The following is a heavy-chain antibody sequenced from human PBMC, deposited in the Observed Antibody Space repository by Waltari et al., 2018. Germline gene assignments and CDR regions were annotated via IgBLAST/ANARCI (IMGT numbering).Heavy chain of an antibody. Sequence: QVQLQESGPGLVKPSETLSLTCTVSGYSISSGYYWGWIRQPPGKGLEWIGSIYHSGSTYYNPSLKSRVTISVDTSKNQFSLKLSSVTAADTAVYYCAREGGYSYGYNWFDPWGQGTLVTVSS. D-gene: IGHD5-18*01. V-gene: IGHV4-38-2*02. J-gene: IGHJ5*02. CDR1: GYSISSGYY. CDR2: IYHSGST. CDR3: AREGGYSYGYNWFDP.